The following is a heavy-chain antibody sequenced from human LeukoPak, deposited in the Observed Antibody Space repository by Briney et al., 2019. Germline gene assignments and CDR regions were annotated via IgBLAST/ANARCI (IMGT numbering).Heavy chain of an antibody. V-gene: IGHV3-30*04. Sequence: PGGSLRLSCAASGFTFSSYAMHWVRQAPGKGLEWVAVISYDESNKYYADSVKGRFTISRDNSKNTLYLQMNSLRAEDTAVYYCAKFTRTLVRGALVNWGQGTLVTVSS. CDR2: ISYDESNK. CDR1: GFTFSSYA. CDR3: AKFTRTLVRGALVN. D-gene: IGHD3-10*01. J-gene: IGHJ4*02.